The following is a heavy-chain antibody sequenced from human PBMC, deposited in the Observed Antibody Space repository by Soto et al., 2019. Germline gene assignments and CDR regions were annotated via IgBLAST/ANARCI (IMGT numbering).Heavy chain of an antibody. J-gene: IGHJ4*02. CDR3: AKGAWLDY. D-gene: IGHD5-12*01. CDR2: ISGRDGST. V-gene: IGHV3-23*01. CDR1: GFSFSNFD. Sequence: EVQLLESGGGLVQPGGSLRLSCAASGFSFSNFDMSWVRQAPGKGLEWVSVISGRDGSTHYADSVKGRFTMSRDNSKNTLYLQRNSLRGEDTAVYYCAKGAWLDYWGQGTLVTVSS.